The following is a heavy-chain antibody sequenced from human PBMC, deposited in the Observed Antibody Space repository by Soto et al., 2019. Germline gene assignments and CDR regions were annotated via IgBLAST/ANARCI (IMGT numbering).Heavy chain of an antibody. Sequence: TXSXTCTVSGASISXSSFYCDCIRQPPGKGLEWIGHIFHTGATYQNTTLKSRLRMSVDTSKKQFSLNLSSVTATDTAVYYCARRRIVPTTNFDYWGQGTLVTVS. D-gene: IGHD1-26*01. V-gene: IGHV4-39*01. CDR2: IFHTGAT. CDR3: ARRRIVPTTNFDY. CDR1: GASISXSSFY. J-gene: IGHJ4*02.